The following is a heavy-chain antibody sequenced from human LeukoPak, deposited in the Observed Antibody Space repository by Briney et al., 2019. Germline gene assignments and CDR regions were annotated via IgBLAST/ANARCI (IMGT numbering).Heavy chain of an antibody. CDR3: ARIEITMIVGMAP. CDR2: INPKSGAA. V-gene: IGHV1-2*02. Sequence: GASVKVSCKASGYIFSDYYMHWVRQAPGQGLEWLGWINPKSGAADYAQQFRGRVTMTRDTSINTDYMEMKRVTSDDTAVYYCARIEITMIVGMAPWGQGTLVTVSS. CDR1: GYIFSDYY. D-gene: IGHD3-22*01. J-gene: IGHJ5*02.